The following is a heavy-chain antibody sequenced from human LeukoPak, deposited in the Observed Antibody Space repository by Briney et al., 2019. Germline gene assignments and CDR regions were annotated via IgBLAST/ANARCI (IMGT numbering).Heavy chain of an antibody. J-gene: IGHJ4*02. V-gene: IGHV1-69*13. CDR2: IIPIFSTT. D-gene: IGHD3-10*01. CDR3: ARKGSGSHYYFDY. Sequence: TVKVSCKASGGTFSSYAISWVRQAPGQGLEWMGGIIPIFSTTNYAQKFQGRVTLTADESTSTAYMELSSLRSEDTAVYYCARKGSGSHYYFDYWGQGTLVTVSS. CDR1: GGTFSSYA.